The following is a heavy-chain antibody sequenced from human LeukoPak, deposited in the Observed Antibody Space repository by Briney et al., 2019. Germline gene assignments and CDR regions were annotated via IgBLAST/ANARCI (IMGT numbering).Heavy chain of an antibody. CDR1: GFTFSSYG. J-gene: IGHJ4*02. CDR3: AKDGPGYSSSWSFDY. Sequence: GGSLRLSCAASGFTFSSYGMHWVRQAPGKGLEWVAVISYDGSNKYYADSVKGRFTISRDNSKNTLYLQMNSLRAEDTAVYYCAKDGPGYSSSWSFDYWGQGTLVTVSS. D-gene: IGHD6-13*01. CDR2: ISYDGSNK. V-gene: IGHV3-30*18.